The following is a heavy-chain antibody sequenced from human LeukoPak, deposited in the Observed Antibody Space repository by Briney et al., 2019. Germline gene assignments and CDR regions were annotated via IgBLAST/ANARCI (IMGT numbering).Heavy chain of an antibody. CDR2: ISGSVGST. Sequence: GGSLRLSCAAAGFTFSSYAMSWVRQAPEKGLEWVSSISGSVGSTYYAAFVKGRFTISTDNSMNTLYLQMSSLRAEDTAVYYCAKSFGVVTEPFDYWGQGALVTVSS. V-gene: IGHV3-23*01. J-gene: IGHJ4*02. CDR3: AKSFGVVTEPFDY. D-gene: IGHD3-3*01. CDR1: GFTFSSYA.